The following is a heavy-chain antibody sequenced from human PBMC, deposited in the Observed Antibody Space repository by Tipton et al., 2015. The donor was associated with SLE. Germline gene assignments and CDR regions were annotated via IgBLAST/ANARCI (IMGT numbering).Heavy chain of an antibody. Sequence: SLRLSCAASGFTFSSYEMNWVRQAPGKGLEGVSYISSSSSYTNYADSVKGRFTISRDNAKNSLYLQMNSLRAEDTAVYYCARGPGDSSGYYSDYWGQGTLVTVSS. D-gene: IGHD3-22*01. J-gene: IGHJ4*02. CDR2: ISSSSSYT. V-gene: IGHV3-48*03. CDR1: GFTFSSYE. CDR3: ARGPGDSSGYYSDY.